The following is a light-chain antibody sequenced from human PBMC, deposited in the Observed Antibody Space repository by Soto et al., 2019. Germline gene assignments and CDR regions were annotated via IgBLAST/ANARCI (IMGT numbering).Light chain of an antibody. Sequence: EIVMTQSPATLSVSPGERATLSCRASQSVSSNLAWYRQKPGQAPSLLIYGASTRATGTPARFSGSGSGTEFTLTISSLQSEDFAVYYCQQYIRWPLTFGGGTKVDNK. CDR2: GAS. V-gene: IGKV3-15*01. J-gene: IGKJ4*01. CDR3: QQYIRWPLT. CDR1: QSVSSN.